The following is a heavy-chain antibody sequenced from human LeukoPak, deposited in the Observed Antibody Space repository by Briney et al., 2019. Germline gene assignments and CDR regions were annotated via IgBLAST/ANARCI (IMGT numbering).Heavy chain of an antibody. CDR3: ARDQEYSIQLDY. Sequence: GGSLRLSCAASGFTFSGYSMNWIRQAPGEGLEWLSYIDGGSNNIYYAESVKGRFTISRDNAKNSLYLQMNSLRAEDTAVYYCARDQEYSIQLDYWGQGTLVTVSS. CDR1: GFTFSGYS. J-gene: IGHJ4*02. V-gene: IGHV3-48*04. CDR2: IDGGSNNI. D-gene: IGHD6-6*01.